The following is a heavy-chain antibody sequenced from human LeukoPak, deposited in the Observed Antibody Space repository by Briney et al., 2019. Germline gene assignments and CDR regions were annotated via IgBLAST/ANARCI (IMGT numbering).Heavy chain of an antibody. Sequence: KSSETLSPTCTVSGGSISSGPYYWGWIRQPPGKGLEWIGNIYYGENTYYNPSLKSRVTISIDTSKNQFYLKLSSLTAADTAVYYCARRDDSSGYHKIFDYWGPGTLVTVSS. CDR3: ARRDDSSGYHKIFDY. D-gene: IGHD3-22*01. CDR1: GGSISSGPYY. CDR2: IYYGENT. V-gene: IGHV4-39*01. J-gene: IGHJ4*02.